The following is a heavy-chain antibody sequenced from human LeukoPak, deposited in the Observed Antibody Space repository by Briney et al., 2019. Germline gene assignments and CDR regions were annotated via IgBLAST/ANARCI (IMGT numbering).Heavy chain of an antibody. D-gene: IGHD5-18*01. V-gene: IGHV3-23*01. CDR3: AKATGYSYGYLYFDY. Sequence: GGSLRLSCAASGFTFSSTSMSWVRQAPGKGLEWVAVTVGGGDGTYYADSVKGRFTISRDNSNNTLYLQMNSLRAEDTAVYYCAKATGYSYGYLYFDYWGQGTLVTVSP. CDR1: GFTFSSTS. J-gene: IGHJ4*02. CDR2: TVGGGDGT.